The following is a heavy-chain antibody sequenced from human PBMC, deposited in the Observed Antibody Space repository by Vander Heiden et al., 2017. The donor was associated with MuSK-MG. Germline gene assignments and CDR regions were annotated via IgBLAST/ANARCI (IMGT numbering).Heavy chain of an antibody. Sequence: QVQLVPSGAEVKKPGSSVKVSCKASGGTFSSYAISWVRQAPGQGLEWMGGFIPIFGTANYAQKFQGRVTITADESTSTAYMELSSLRSEDTAVYYCASRGEDSSGYLYYFDYWGQGTLVTVSS. CDR1: GGTFSSYA. CDR3: ASRGEDSSGYLYYFDY. D-gene: IGHD3-22*01. CDR2: FIPIFGTA. V-gene: IGHV1-69*01. J-gene: IGHJ4*02.